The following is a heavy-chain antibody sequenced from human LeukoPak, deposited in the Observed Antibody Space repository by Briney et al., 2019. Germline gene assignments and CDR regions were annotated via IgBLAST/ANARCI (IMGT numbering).Heavy chain of an antibody. Sequence: GGSLRLSCAASGFTFSSYAMSWVRQAPGKGLEWVSAISGSGGSTYYADSVKGRFTISRDNSKNTLYLQMNSLRAEDTAAYYCAKDSIAARPIGGYFDYWGQGTLVTVSS. V-gene: IGHV3-23*01. J-gene: IGHJ4*02. CDR3: AKDSIAARPIGGYFDY. CDR1: GFTFSSYA. D-gene: IGHD6-6*01. CDR2: ISGSGGST.